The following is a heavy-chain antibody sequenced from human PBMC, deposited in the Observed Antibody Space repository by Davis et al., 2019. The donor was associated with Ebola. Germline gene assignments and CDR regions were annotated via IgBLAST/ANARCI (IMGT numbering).Heavy chain of an antibody. V-gene: IGHV4-59*01. CDR2: IYYSGST. Sequence: SETLSLTCTVSGGSISSYYWSWIRQPPGKGLEWIGYIYYSGSTNYNPSLKSRVTISVDTSKNQFSLKLSSVTAADTAVYYCARDVVLMVYAIREYYYYGMDVWGKGTTVTVSS. CDR1: GGSISSYY. CDR3: ARDVVLMVYAIREYYYYGMDV. J-gene: IGHJ6*04. D-gene: IGHD2-8*01.